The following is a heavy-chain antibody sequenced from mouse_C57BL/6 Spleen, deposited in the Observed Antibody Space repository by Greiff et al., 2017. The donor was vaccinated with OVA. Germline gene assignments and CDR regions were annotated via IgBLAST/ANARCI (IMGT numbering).Heavy chain of an antibody. V-gene: IGHV5-17*01. D-gene: IGHD1-1*01. CDR2: ISSGSSTI. Sequence: EVMLVESGGGLVKPGGSLKLSCAASGFTFSDYGMHWVRQAPEKGLEWVAYISSGSSTIYYADTVKGRFTISRDNAKNTLFLQMTSLRSEDTAMYYGARRITTVVGAPYFDYWGQGTTLTVSS. CDR1: GFTFSDYG. CDR3: ARRITTVVGAPYFDY. J-gene: IGHJ2*01.